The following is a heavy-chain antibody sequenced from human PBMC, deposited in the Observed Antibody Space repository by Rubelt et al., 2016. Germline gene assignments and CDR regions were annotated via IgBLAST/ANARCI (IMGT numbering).Heavy chain of an antibody. V-gene: IGHV3-23*01. CDR2: ISGSGGST. CDR3: AKAKWLVRWDWFDP. Sequence: GKGLEWVSAISGSGGSTYYADSVKGRFTISRDNSKNTLYLQMNSLRAEDTAVYYCAKAKWLVRWDWFDPWGQGTQVTVSS. D-gene: IGHD6-19*01. J-gene: IGHJ5*02.